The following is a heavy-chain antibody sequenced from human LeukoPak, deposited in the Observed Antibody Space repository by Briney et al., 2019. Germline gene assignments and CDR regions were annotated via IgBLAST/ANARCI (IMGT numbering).Heavy chain of an antibody. V-gene: IGHV3-23*01. CDR3: ARRGVVIRVILVGFHKEAFYFDS. CDR2: ISDSGGST. J-gene: IGHJ4*02. D-gene: IGHD3-22*01. CDR1: GITLSNYG. Sequence: GGSLRLSCAVSGITLSNYGMSWVRQAPGKGLEWVAGISDSGGSTNYADSVKGRFTISRDNPKNTLYLQMNSLRAEDTAVYFCARRGVVIRVILVGFHKEAFYFDSWGQGALVTVPS.